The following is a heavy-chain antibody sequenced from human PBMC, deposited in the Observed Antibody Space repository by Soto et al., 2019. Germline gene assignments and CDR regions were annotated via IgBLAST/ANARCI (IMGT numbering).Heavy chain of an antibody. Sequence: QVQLQESGPGLVKPSGTLSLTCTVSGGSISSKNWRNWVRQSPGKGLEWIGDIHHSGSTSYNPSPKSRVTMSVDNSKDAFSLKLTSVTAADTAVHDCVRGGQYSDFLTGRDIHYLDAWGRGTLVTVPS. V-gene: IGHV4-4*02. J-gene: IGHJ5*02. CDR3: VRGGQYSDFLTGRDIHYLDA. D-gene: IGHD3-9*01. CDR1: GGSISSKNW. CDR2: IHHSGST.